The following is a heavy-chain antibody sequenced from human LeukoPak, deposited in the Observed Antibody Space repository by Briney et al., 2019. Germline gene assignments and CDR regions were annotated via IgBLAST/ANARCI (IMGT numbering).Heavy chain of an antibody. Sequence: GGSLRLSCAASGFTFSNFALHWVRQAPGKGLEWVAVVSYDGSNKNYADSVKGRFTISRDNSKNTLYLQMNSLRAEDTAVYYCAKDLAVRAVAGPRGLAFDIWGQGTMVTVSS. J-gene: IGHJ3*02. CDR1: GFTFSNFA. V-gene: IGHV3-30*04. CDR2: VSYDGSNK. CDR3: AKDLAVRAVAGPRGLAFDI. D-gene: IGHD6-19*01.